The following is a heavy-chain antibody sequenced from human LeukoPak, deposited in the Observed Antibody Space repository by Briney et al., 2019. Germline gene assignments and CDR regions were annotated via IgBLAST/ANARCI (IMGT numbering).Heavy chain of an antibody. Sequence: KPSETLALTCSVPGGSISRYLWTWIRQPPGKGLESIGCIYNSGSTNYNPSLKSRVTISVDTSKNQFSLKLTSVTAADTGVYYCAKSPNRYKRNYNIDALDTWGQGTTVTVSS. CDR2: IYNSGST. CDR3: AKSPNRYKRNYNIDALDT. J-gene: IGHJ6*02. D-gene: IGHD1-7*01. V-gene: IGHV4-59*08. CDR1: GGSISRYL.